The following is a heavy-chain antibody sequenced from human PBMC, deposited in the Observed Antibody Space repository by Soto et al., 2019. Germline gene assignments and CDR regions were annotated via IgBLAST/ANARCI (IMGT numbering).Heavy chain of an antibody. CDR2: TYYSSKWYN. D-gene: IGHD1-26*01. V-gene: IGHV6-1*01. Sequence: XQTLSLPWAISGYSVSSNSAAWNLIRQSPSRGLEWLGRTYYSSKWYNDYAVSVKSRITINPDTSKNQFSLHLYSVTPEDTAVYYCARDGHIGTYYFLFDYWGPGTLVTVS. J-gene: IGHJ4*02. CDR1: GYSVSSNSAA. CDR3: ARDGHIGTYYFLFDY.